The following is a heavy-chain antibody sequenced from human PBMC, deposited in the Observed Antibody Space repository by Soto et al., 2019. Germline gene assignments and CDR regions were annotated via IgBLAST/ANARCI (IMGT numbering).Heavy chain of an antibody. CDR2: ISAYNGNT. D-gene: IGHD6-19*01. V-gene: IGHV1-18*01. CDR3: ARDVRVAGTYTLDY. CDR1: GYTFTSYG. Sequence: RASVKVSCKASGYTFTSYGISWVRQAPGQGLEWMGWISAYNGNTNYAQKLQGRVTMTTDTSTSTAYMELRSLRSDDTAVYYCARDVRVAGTYTLDYWGQGTLVTVSS. J-gene: IGHJ4*02.